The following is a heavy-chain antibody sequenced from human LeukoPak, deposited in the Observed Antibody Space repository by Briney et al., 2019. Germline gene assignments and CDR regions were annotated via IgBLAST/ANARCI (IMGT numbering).Heavy chain of an antibody. CDR1: GFTFTNHA. J-gene: IGHJ4*02. Sequence: GGSLRLSCVASGFTFTNHAMSWVRQAPGKGLEWVAVVSGSGSNTYYTDSVKGRFTISRDNSKNTLYLQMNSLRAEDTAVYYCARGGSYDSSGYYAYWGQGTLVTVSS. D-gene: IGHD3-22*01. CDR3: ARGGSYDSSGYYAY. V-gene: IGHV3-23*01. CDR2: VSGSGSNT.